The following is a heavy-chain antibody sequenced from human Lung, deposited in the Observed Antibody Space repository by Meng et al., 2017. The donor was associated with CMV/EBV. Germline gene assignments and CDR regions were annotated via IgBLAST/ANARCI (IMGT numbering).Heavy chain of an antibody. Sequence: SXTXSLXCTVSGGPISSYYWSWIRQPPGKGMEDIGYIYYSGSTSYNPSLKSRVTISVDTSKNQYSLKLSSVTAADTAGYYCARLGPGSYFYGMDVLGQGSTVTVSS. D-gene: IGHD3-10*01. V-gene: IGHV4-59*01. CDR2: IYYSGST. CDR3: ARLGPGSYFYGMDV. CDR1: GGPISSYY. J-gene: IGHJ6*02.